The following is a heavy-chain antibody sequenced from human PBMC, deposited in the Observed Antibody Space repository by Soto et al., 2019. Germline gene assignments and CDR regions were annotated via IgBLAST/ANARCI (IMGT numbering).Heavy chain of an antibody. CDR2: IRGSGSEA. Sequence: EVQLLESGGGLVQPGGSLRLSCAASGFTFSTYAMSWVRQAPGKGLEWVSAIRGSGSEAFYADSVKGRFTISRDNSKNTLYLQINRLRAEDTAVFYCAKDGEGPSRNFDYWGQGTLVTVSS. CDR1: GFTFSTYA. J-gene: IGHJ4*02. V-gene: IGHV3-23*01. CDR3: AKDGEGPSRNFDY. D-gene: IGHD3-10*01.